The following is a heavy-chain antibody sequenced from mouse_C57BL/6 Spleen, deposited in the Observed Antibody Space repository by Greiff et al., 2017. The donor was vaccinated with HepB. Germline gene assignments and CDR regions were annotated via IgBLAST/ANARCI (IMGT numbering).Heavy chain of an antibody. J-gene: IGHJ4*01. Sequence: QVQLQQSGAELVMPGASVKLSCKASGYTFTSYWMHWVKQRPGQGLEWIGEIDPSDSYTNYNQKFKGKSTLTVDKSSSTAYMQLSSLTSEDSAVYYCARGGSGYVDYAMDYWGQGTSVTVSS. CDR1: GYTFTSYW. V-gene: IGHV1-69*01. CDR3: ARGGSGYVDYAMDY. CDR2: IDPSDSYT. D-gene: IGHD3-2*02.